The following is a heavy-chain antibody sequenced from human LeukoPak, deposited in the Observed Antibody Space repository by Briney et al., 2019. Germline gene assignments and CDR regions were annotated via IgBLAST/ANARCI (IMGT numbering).Heavy chain of an antibody. CDR1: GGSISSYY. J-gene: IGHJ4*02. Sequence: PSETLSLTCTVSGGSISSYYWSWIRQPPGEGLEWIGEINHSGSTNYNPSLKSRVTISVDTSKNQFSLKLSSVTAADTAVYYCARGLYYYGSGSYPFDYWGQGTLVTVSS. CDR3: ARGLYYYGSGSYPFDY. D-gene: IGHD3-10*01. CDR2: INHSGST. V-gene: IGHV4-34*01.